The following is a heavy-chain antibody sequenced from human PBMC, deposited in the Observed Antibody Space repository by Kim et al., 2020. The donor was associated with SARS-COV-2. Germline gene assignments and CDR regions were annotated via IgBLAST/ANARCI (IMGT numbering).Heavy chain of an antibody. V-gene: IGHV5-51*01. Sequence: SPSFQGQVTISADKSVSTAYLQWSSLKASDTAMYYCARRVEYSSSWWFDPWGQGTLVTVSS. D-gene: IGHD6-6*01. J-gene: IGHJ5*02. CDR3: ARRVEYSSSWWFDP.